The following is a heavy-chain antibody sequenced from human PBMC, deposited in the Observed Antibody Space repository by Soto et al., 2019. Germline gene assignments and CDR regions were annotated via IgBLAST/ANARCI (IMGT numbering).Heavy chain of an antibody. J-gene: IGHJ6*02. Sequence: EVQLVESGGGLVQPGRSLRLSCAASGFSFDEYGMHLVRQAPGKGLEWVAGISWNRGTIGYAGSVKGRFSLSRDNAKKDLNLQMNSLRAEDRALYYCAKSKGGTANGMDVWGQGTTVIVS. CDR3: AKSKGGTANGMDV. CDR1: GFSFDEYG. CDR2: ISWNRGTI. D-gene: IGHD2-21*02. V-gene: IGHV3-9*01.